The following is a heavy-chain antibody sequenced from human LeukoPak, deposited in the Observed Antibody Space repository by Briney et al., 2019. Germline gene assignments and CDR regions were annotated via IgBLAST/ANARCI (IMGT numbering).Heavy chain of an antibody. CDR2: RSYGVST. CDR3: ARHDSSSWYTWFDP. D-gene: IGHD6-13*01. Sequence: SETLSLTCTGSTDSMSSYYWSWIRQTPGKGLERIGYRSYGVSTNYNPSLTSRVTLSLDPSKNQFSLKLTSVTAADTAVFYCARHDSSSWYTWFDPWGQGTLVTVSS. CDR1: TDSMSSYY. V-gene: IGHV4-59*08. J-gene: IGHJ5*02.